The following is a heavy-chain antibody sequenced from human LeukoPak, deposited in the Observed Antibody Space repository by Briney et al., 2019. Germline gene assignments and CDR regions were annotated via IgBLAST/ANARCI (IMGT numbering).Heavy chain of an antibody. D-gene: IGHD3-10*01. Sequence: SETLSLTCTVSGGSISSGGYFWSWIRQHPGKGLEWIGYIYYSGSTYYNPSLKSRVTISVDTSKNQFSLKLSSVTAADTAVYYCARAFQTYYYGSGRRYYFDYWGQGTLVTVSS. CDR1: GGSISSGGYF. CDR2: IYYSGST. CDR3: ARAFQTYYYGSGRRYYFDY. J-gene: IGHJ4*02. V-gene: IGHV4-31*03.